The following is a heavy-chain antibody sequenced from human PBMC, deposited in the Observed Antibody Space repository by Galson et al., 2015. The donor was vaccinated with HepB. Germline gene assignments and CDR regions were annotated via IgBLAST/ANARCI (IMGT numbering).Heavy chain of an antibody. CDR1: GFTFSSYD. D-gene: IGHD5-12*01. Sequence: SLRLSCAASGFTFSSYDMRWVRQAPGKGLEWVSSISGTGGSTYYADSVRGRFTISRDNSKNTLYLQMNSLRAEDTAVYYCAILSGYDSQGDDYWGQGTLVTVSS. CDR3: AILSGYDSQGDDY. CDR2: ISGTGGST. J-gene: IGHJ4*02. V-gene: IGHV3-23*01.